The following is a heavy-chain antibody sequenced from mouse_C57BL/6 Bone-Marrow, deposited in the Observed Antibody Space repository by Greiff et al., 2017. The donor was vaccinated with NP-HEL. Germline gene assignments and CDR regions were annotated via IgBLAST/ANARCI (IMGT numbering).Heavy chain of an antibody. CDR3: AREWGNYVHFDY. CDR1: GYTFTDYY. Sequence: EVQLQQSGPELVKPGASVKISCKASGYTFTDYYMNWVKQSHGKSLEWIGDINPNNGGTSYNQKFKGKATLTVDKSSSTAYMELRSLTSEDSAVYYCAREWGNYVHFDYWGQGTTLTVSS. J-gene: IGHJ2*01. CDR2: INPNNGGT. V-gene: IGHV1-26*01. D-gene: IGHD1-1*01.